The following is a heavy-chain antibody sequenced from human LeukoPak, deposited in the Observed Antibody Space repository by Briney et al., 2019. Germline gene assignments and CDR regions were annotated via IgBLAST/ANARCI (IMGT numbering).Heavy chain of an antibody. J-gene: IGHJ4*02. D-gene: IGHD3-10*01. V-gene: IGHV3-11*04. Sequence: PGGSLRLSCAASGFTFSDYYMTWIRQAPGKGLEWVSYINIGGSSIYYADSVKGRFTISRDNAKNSLYLQMNSLRAEDTAVYYCARAVFGSWDPFDYWGQGTLVTVSS. CDR2: INIGGSSI. CDR3: ARAVFGSWDPFDY. CDR1: GFTFSDYY.